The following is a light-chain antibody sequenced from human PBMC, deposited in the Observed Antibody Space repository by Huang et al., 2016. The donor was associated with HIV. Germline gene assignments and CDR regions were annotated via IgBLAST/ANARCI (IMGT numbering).Light chain of an antibody. Sequence: EIVMTQSPATLSVSPGERATLSCRASQSVGRNLAWYQQKPGQAPRLPSYAASTRATGIPARCRGSGSGTEFTLTISSLQSEDFAVYYCQQYNNWPRTFGQGTKVEIK. J-gene: IGKJ1*01. V-gene: IGKV3-15*01. CDR3: QQYNNWPRT. CDR2: AAS. CDR1: QSVGRN.